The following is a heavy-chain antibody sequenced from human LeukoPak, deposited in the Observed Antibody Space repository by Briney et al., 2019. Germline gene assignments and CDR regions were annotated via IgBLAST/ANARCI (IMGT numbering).Heavy chain of an antibody. CDR1: GFTFSSYG. J-gene: IGHJ4*02. D-gene: IGHD2-2*01. Sequence: GGSLRLSCAASGFTFSSYGMHWVRQAPGKGLEWVAVIWYDGSNKYYADSVKGRFTISRDNSKNTLYLQMNSLRAEDTAVYYCARDTGISITNPGYWGQGTLVTVSS. CDR2: IWYDGSNK. CDR3: ARDTGISITNPGY. V-gene: IGHV3-33*01.